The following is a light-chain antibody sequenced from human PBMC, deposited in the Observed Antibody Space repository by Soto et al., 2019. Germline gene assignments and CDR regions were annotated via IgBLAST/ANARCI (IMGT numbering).Light chain of an antibody. Sequence: IVMTQSPATLSVSPVEIATLSFMASQSVSSNLAWYQQKPGQAPRLLIYGASTRATGIPARFSGSGSGTEFTLTISSLQSEDFAVYYCQQYNNWPRGTFGQGTKVDIK. CDR3: QQYNNWPRGT. CDR1: QSVSSN. J-gene: IGKJ1*01. CDR2: GAS. V-gene: IGKV3-15*01.